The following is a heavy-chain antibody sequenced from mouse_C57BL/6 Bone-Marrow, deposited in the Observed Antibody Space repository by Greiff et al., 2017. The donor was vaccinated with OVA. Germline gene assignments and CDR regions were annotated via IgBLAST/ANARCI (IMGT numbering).Heavy chain of an antibody. V-gene: IGHV5-17*01. CDR1: GFTFSDYG. CDR3: ASRYYYGSSFAY. D-gene: IGHD1-1*01. J-gene: IGHJ3*01. CDR2: ISSGSSTI. Sequence: EVMLVESGGGLVKPGGSLKLSCAASGFTFSDYGMHWVRQAPEKGLEWVAYISSGSSTIYYADTVKGRFTISRDNAKNTLFLQMTSLRSEDTAMYYCASRYYYGSSFAYWGQGTLVTVSA.